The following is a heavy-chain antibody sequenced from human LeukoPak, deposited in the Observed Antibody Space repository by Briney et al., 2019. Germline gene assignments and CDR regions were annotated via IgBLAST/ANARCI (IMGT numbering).Heavy chain of an antibody. CDR3: AREPSGWYLDY. D-gene: IGHD6-19*01. Sequence: GGSLRLSCAASGFTFSSYSMNWVRQAPGQGLEWVSSISSSSSYIYYADSVKGRFTISRDNAKNSVYLQMNSLRAEDTAVYYCAREPSGWYLDYWGQGTLVTVSS. J-gene: IGHJ4*02. V-gene: IGHV3-21*01. CDR1: GFTFSSYS. CDR2: ISSSSSYI.